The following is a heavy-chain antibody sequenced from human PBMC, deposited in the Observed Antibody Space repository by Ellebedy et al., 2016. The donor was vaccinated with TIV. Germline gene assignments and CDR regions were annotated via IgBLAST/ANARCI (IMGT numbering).Heavy chain of an antibody. V-gene: IGHV2-5*02. D-gene: IGHD3-10*01. Sequence: SGPTLVKPTQTLTLTCSFSGFSLTATGVGVGWIRQPPGKALEWLALIYWDDDKHFSPPFKHRLTITKDTSKSQVVLKMTNMDPVDTATYFCARAPDGRRIVRTRGPPRPLPYFDSWGQGTPVKVSS. CDR3: ARAPDGRRIVRTRGPPRPLPYFDS. J-gene: IGHJ4*02. CDR2: IYWDDDK. CDR1: GFSLTATGVG.